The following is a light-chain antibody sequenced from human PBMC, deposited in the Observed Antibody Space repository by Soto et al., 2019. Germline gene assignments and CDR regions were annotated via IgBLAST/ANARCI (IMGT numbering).Light chain of an antibody. CDR2: DAS. Sequence: EIVMTQSPATRSVSPGERATLSCRVSQGIGSTLAGYQEKAGQTPRLLIYDASNRATGIPARFSGRGSGTDFTLTISRLEPEDFETYYCLQLYNFPLAFGGRTKVDIK. J-gene: IGKJ4*01. CDR3: LQLYNFPLA. CDR1: QGIGST. V-gene: IGKV3D-15*01.